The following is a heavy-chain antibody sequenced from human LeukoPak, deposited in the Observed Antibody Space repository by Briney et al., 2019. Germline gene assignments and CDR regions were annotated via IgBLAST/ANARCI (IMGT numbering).Heavy chain of an antibody. CDR3: ARAYYDILTGYYLYFDY. V-gene: IGHV1-18*04. D-gene: IGHD3-9*01. Sequence: ASVKVSCKASGYTFTSYGISWVRQAPGQGLEWMGWISAYNGNTSYAQKLQGRVTMTTDTSTSTAYMELRSLRSDDTAVYYCARAYYDILTGYYLYFDYWGQGTLVTVSS. J-gene: IGHJ4*02. CDR1: GYTFTSYG. CDR2: ISAYNGNT.